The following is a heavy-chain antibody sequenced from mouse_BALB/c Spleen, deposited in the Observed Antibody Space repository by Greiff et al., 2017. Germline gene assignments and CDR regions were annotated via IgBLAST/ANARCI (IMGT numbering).Heavy chain of an antibody. Sequence: EVQLQQSGAELVKPGASVKLSCTASGFNIKDTYMHWVKQRPEQGLEWIGRIDPANGNTKYDPKFQGKATITADTSSNTAYLQLSSLTSEDTAVYYCARRDYNYGNSYDYWGQGTTLTVSS. D-gene: IGHD1-1*01. CDR3: ARRDYNYGNSYDY. CDR2: IDPANGNT. J-gene: IGHJ2*01. V-gene: IGHV14-3*02. CDR1: GFNIKDTY.